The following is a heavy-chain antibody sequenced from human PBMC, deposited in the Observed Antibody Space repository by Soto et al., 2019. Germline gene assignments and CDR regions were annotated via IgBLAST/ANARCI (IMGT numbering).Heavy chain of an antibody. CDR3: SHGYYQYFNS. CDR1: GVTLTNVW. D-gene: IGHD5-18*01. Sequence: GGSLRLSCEVSGVTLTNVWMNWVRQAPGKGPEWVGRIKSNIDGGTTDYAAPVKGRFTVSRDDSENTLYLQMNSLKTEDTAVYYCSHGYYQYFNSWGQGTLVTVAS. V-gene: IGHV3-15*07. J-gene: IGHJ4*02. CDR2: IKSNIDGGTT.